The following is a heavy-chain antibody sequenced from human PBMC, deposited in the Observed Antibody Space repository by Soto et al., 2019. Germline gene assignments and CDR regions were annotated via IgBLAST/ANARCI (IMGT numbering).Heavy chain of an antibody. CDR2: IIPIFGTA. V-gene: IGHV1-69*13. Sequence: SVKVSCKASGGTFSSYAISWVRQAPGQGLEWMGGIIPIFGTANYAQKFQGRVTITADESTSTAYMELSSLRSEDTAVYYCASPPPPISGSYSPYYYGMDVWGQGTTVTVSS. D-gene: IGHD3-10*01. CDR3: ASPPPPISGSYSPYYYGMDV. J-gene: IGHJ6*02. CDR1: GGTFSSYA.